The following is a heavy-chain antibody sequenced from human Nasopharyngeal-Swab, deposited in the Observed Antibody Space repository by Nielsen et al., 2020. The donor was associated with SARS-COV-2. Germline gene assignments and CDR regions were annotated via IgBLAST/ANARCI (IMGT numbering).Heavy chain of an antibody. CDR1: GYTFTSYY. V-gene: IGHV1-46*01. J-gene: IGHJ5*02. CDR3: ARGGDPREVVAATDCFDP. CDR2: INPSGGST. Sequence: ASVKVSCKASGYTFTSYYMHWVRQAPGQGLEWMGIINPSGGSTSYAQNFQGRVTMTRDTSTSTVYMELSSLRSEDTAVYYCARGGDPREVVAATDCFDPWGQGTLVTVSS. D-gene: IGHD2-15*01.